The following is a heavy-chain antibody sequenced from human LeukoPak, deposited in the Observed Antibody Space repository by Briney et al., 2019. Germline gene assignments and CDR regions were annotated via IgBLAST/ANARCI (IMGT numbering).Heavy chain of an antibody. CDR1: GYTLTELS. Sequence: ASVKVSCKVSGYTLTELSMHWVRQAPGKGLEWMGGFDPEDGETIYAQKFQGRVTMTEDTSTDTAYMELSSLRSEDTAVYYCATHIVVVPAAISPMMNWGRGTLVTVSS. CDR2: FDPEDGET. CDR3: ATHIVVVPAAISPMMN. J-gene: IGHJ4*02. V-gene: IGHV1-24*01. D-gene: IGHD2-2*02.